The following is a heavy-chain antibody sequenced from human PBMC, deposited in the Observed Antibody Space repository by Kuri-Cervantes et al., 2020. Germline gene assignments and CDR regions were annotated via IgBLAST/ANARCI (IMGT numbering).Heavy chain of an antibody. Sequence: GESLKISCAASGFTFSNYWMHWVRQAPGKGLVWVSRINSDGSSTSYADSVEGRFTISRDNAKNTLYLQMNSLRAEDTAVYYCARDILRADDYSNSSAFDYWGQGTLVTVSS. J-gene: IGHJ4*02. D-gene: IGHD4-11*01. CDR2: INSDGSST. CDR3: ARDILRADDYSNSSAFDY. V-gene: IGHV3-74*01. CDR1: GFTFSNYW.